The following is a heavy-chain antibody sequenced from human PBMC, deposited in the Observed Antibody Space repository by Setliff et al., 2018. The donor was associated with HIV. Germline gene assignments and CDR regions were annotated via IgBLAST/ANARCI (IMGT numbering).Heavy chain of an antibody. J-gene: IGHJ4*02. CDR2: IRSKAYGGTT. V-gene: IGHV3-49*03. CDR1: GFTFGDYA. Sequence: SCTASGFTFGDYAMTWFRQAPGKGLEWVGFIRSKAYGGTTEYAASAKGRFTISRDDSKSIAYLQMNSLKAEDTAIYYCTRDRVATTSLLYYFDYWGQGILVTVSS. CDR3: TRDRVATTSLLYYFDY. D-gene: IGHD5-12*01.